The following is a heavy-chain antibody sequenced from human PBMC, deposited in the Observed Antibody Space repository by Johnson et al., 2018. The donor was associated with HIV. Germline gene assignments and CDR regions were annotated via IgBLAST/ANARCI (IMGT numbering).Heavy chain of an antibody. J-gene: IGHJ3*02. V-gene: IGHV3-23*04. CDR1: GFTFSSYA. D-gene: IGHD2-2*01. CDR2: ISGSGGST. CDR3: AKDSGYCSSTRCLARFDAFDI. Sequence: EQLVESGGGLVQSGGSLRLSCAASGFTFSSYAMSWVRQAPGKGLEWVSAISGSGGSTYYADSVKGRFTISRDNSKKTLDLQINSLRAEDTAVYYGAKDSGYCSSTRCLARFDAFDIWGQGTMVTVSS.